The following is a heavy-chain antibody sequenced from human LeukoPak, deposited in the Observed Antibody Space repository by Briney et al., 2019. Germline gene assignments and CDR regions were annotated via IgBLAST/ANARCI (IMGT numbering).Heavy chain of an antibody. CDR3: AREGYYGSGSPPSLYFDY. D-gene: IGHD3-10*01. Sequence: GGSLRLSCSASGFTFSSFAMHWVRQAPGKGLEYVSAISSNGGSTYYADSVKGRFTISRDNSRSTLYLQMNSLRPEDTAIYYCAREGYYGSGSPPSLYFDYWGQGTLVTVSS. J-gene: IGHJ4*02. V-gene: IGHV3-64*04. CDR2: ISSNGGST. CDR1: GFTFSSFA.